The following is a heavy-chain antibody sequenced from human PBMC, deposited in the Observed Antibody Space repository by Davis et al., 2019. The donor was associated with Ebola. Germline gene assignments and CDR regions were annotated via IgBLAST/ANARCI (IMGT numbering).Heavy chain of an antibody. J-gene: IGHJ4*02. V-gene: IGHV1-8*02. CDR2: MNPNSGNT. D-gene: IGHD1-1*01. CDR3: ARAQFPTTSDH. CDR1: GYTLNSYG. Sequence: ASVKVSCKAAGYTLNSYGITWVRQAPGQGLEWMGWMNPNSGNTGYAQKFQGRVTMTRNTSISTAYMELSSLRSEDTAVYYCARAQFPTTSDHWGQGTLVTVSS.